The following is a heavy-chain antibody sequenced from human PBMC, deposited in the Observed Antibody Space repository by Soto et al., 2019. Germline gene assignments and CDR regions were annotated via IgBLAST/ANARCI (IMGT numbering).Heavy chain of an antibody. D-gene: IGHD6-19*01. J-gene: IGHJ2*01. CDR1: GFTFDDYA. CDR2: ISWNSGSI. V-gene: IGHV3-9*01. Sequence: EVQLVESGGGLVQPGRSLRLSCAASGFTFDDYAMHWVRQAPGKGLEWVSGISWNSGSIGYADSVKGRFTISRDNAKNSLYLQMNSLRAEDTALYYCAKDIGSGWPYWYFDLWGRGTLVTVSS. CDR3: AKDIGSGWPYWYFDL.